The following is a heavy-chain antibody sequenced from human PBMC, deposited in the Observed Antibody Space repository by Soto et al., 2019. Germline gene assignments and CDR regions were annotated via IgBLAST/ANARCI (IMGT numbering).Heavy chain of an antibody. D-gene: IGHD3-22*01. CDR2: ISDDGRNK. J-gene: IGHJ4*02. CDR1: GFTFSGYG. Sequence: GGSLRISCAASGFTFSGYGLHWVRQAPGKGLEWVAVISDDGRNKYYADSVKGRFTISRDNSENTLYLQMNSLRAEDTAVYYCAKIRGYYDSVEGFDYWGQGTLVTVSS. CDR3: AKIRGYYDSVEGFDY. V-gene: IGHV3-30*18.